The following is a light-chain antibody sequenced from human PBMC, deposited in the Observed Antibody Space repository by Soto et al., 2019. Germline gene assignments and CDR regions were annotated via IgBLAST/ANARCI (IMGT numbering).Light chain of an antibody. CDR1: SSNIGAGYD. J-gene: IGLJ2*01. CDR2: GNS. V-gene: IGLV1-40*01. CDR3: QSYDSSLSGDVV. Sequence: LTQPPSVSGAPGQRVTISCTGSSSNIGAGYDVHWYQQLPGTAPKLLIYGNSNRPSGVPDRFSGSKSGTSASLAITGLQAEDEADYYCQSYDSSLSGDVVFGGGTKLTVL.